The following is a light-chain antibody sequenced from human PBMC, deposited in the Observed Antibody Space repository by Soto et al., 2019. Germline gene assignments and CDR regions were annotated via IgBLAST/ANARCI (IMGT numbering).Light chain of an antibody. CDR1: SSNIGSNY. V-gene: IGLV1-47*01. CDR3: AAWDDSLSGRDVV. Sequence: QSVLTQPPSASGTPGRRVTISCSGSSSNIGSNYVYWYQQLPGTAPKLLIYRNNQRPSGVPDRFSGSKSGTSASLAIRGLRSEDEADYYCAAWDDSLSGRDVVFGGGTKVTVL. CDR2: RNN. J-gene: IGLJ2*01.